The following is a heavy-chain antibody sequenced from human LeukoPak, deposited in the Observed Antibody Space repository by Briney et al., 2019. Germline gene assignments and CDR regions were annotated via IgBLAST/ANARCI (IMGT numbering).Heavy chain of an antibody. J-gene: IGHJ4*02. Sequence: SETLSLTCAVSGDSISSNNWWSWVRQPPGKGLEWVGEIYHSGTTNYRPSLKTRVTISLDKSKNQFSLRLTSVTAADTAVYYCARDPSGNGVNFDYWGQGTLVTVSS. CDR1: GDSISSNNW. CDR3: ARDPSGNGVNFDY. D-gene: IGHD3-10*01. CDR2: IYHSGTT. V-gene: IGHV4-4*02.